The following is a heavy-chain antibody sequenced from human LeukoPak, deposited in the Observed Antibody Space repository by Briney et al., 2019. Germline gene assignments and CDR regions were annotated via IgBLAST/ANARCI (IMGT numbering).Heavy chain of an antibody. V-gene: IGHV1-8*03. Sequence: GASVKVSCKASGYTFTSYDINWVRQATGQGLEWMGWMNPNSGNTGYAQKFQGRVTITRNTSISTAYMELSSLRSEDTAVYYCARGRYRRVYSNYKAFDIWGQGTMVTVSS. J-gene: IGHJ3*02. CDR2: MNPNSGNT. CDR3: ARGRYRRVYSNYKAFDI. CDR1: GYTFTSYD. D-gene: IGHD4-11*01.